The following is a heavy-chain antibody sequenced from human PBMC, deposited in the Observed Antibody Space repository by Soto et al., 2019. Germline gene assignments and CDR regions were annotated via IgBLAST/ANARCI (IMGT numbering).Heavy chain of an antibody. Sequence: PSETLSLTCAVSGGSISSSNWWSWVRQPPGKGLEWIGEIYHSGSTNYNPSLKSRVTISVDKSKDQFSLKLSSVTAADTAMYYCATKARVTNYLYYGMDVWGLGTTVTVSS. V-gene: IGHV4-4*02. CDR2: IYHSGST. D-gene: IGHD2-21*02. J-gene: IGHJ6*02. CDR3: ATKARVTNYLYYGMDV. CDR1: GGSISSSNW.